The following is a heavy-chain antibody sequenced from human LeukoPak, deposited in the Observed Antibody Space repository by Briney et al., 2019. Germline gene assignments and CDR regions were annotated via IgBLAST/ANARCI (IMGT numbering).Heavy chain of an antibody. D-gene: IGHD1-1*01. J-gene: IGHJ3*02. CDR1: GYTFTNYG. CDR2: ISAYNGNK. Sequence: ASVTVSYKASGYTFTNYGISWVRQAPGQGGEWMGWISAYNGNKKYAQKLHGSVTMTTDTSTSTAYMELRSLRSDDTAVYYCARDLVQLERPDAFDIWGQGTMVTVSS. V-gene: IGHV1-18*01. CDR3: ARDLVQLERPDAFDI.